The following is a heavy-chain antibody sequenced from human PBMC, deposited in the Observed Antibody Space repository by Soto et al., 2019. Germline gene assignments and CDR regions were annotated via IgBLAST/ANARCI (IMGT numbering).Heavy chain of an antibody. D-gene: IGHD3-16*01. V-gene: IGHV1-69*06. CDR1: GGTFSSYA. Sequence: SVKVSCKASGGTFSSYAISWVRQAPGQGLEWMGGIIPIFGTANYAQKFQDRVTMTADTSTRTVYMELSSQRSEDTVVYYCASAGPNVVSPFGLWGQGTPLTVSS. CDR2: IIPIFGTA. J-gene: IGHJ1*01. CDR3: ASAGPNVVSPFGL.